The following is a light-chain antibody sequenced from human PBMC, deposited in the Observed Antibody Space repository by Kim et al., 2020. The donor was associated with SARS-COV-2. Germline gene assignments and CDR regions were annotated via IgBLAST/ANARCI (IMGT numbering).Light chain of an antibody. J-gene: IGKJ2*01. Sequence: VSPGERAVRSCRASQSVGNNLAWYQQKPGQPPRLLIYDASTRATGFPARFSGSGSGKEFTLTISSLQSEDFAVYYCQQYNKWPPYTFGQGTKLEI. CDR2: DAS. V-gene: IGKV3-15*01. CDR3: QQYNKWPPYT. CDR1: QSVGNN.